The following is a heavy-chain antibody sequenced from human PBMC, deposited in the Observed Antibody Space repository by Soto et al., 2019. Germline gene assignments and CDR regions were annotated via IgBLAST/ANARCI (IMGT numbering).Heavy chain of an antibody. Sequence: ESGGGVVQPGRSLRLSCAASGFTFNTYGMHWVRQSPDKGREWVAVIWDDASHEDYADSVKGRFTISRDNSKNTLYLQMNSLRAEDTAVYYCARGFVVTAVPDHCGQGILVTVSS. J-gene: IGHJ4*02. V-gene: IGHV3-33*01. D-gene: IGHD2-21*02. CDR3: ARGFVVTAVPDH. CDR2: IWDDASHE. CDR1: GFTFNTYG.